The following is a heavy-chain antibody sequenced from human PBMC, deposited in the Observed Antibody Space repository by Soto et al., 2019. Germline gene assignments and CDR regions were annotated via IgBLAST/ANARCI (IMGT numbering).Heavy chain of an antibody. Sequence: PGGSLRLSCAASGFTFSNYAMSWVRQAPGKGLEWVSAISGSGSTTYSADSVRGRFTISRDNSKNTLYLQMNSLRAEDTAVYYCAKDNQWLVPGWFDPWGQGTLVTVSS. CDR3: AKDNQWLVPGWFDP. D-gene: IGHD6-19*01. J-gene: IGHJ5*02. V-gene: IGHV3-23*01. CDR1: GFTFSNYA. CDR2: ISGSGSTT.